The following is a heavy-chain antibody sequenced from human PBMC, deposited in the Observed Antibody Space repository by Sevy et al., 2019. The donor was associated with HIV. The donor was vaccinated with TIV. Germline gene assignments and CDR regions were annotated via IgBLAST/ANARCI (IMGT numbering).Heavy chain of an antibody. CDR3: TRVRGLLGWFDS. J-gene: IGHJ5*01. D-gene: IGHD3-10*01. V-gene: IGHV3-30*04. CDR1: GFTFRDYT. CDR2: ISYDGSRT. Sequence: GGSLRLSCAASGFTFRDYTIHWVRQAPGKGLEWVSVISYDGSRTSYADSVKGRFTISRDNSKNTLFLQMNSLRAEDTAVYYCTRVRGLLGWFDSWGQGTLVTVSS.